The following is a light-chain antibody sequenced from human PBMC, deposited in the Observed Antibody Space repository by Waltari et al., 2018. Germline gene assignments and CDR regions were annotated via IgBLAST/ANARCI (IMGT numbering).Light chain of an antibody. CDR2: AAS. CDR3: QQSYNSPIT. V-gene: IGKV1-39*01. J-gene: IGKJ5*01. Sequence: DIQMTQSPSSLSASVGDRVNMTCRASQTISSYLIWYRQKPGKPPNLLIYAASNLHTGVPSRFSGSGSGTDFTLTISEIQPDDFATYYCQQSYNSPITLGQGTRLEIQ. CDR1: QTISSY.